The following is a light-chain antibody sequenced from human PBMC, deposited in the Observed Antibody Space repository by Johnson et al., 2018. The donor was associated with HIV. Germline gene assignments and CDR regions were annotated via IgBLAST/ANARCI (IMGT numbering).Light chain of an antibody. V-gene: IGLV1-51*01. J-gene: IGLJ1*01. Sequence: VLTQPPSVSAAPGQKVTISCSGSSSNIGNNYVSWYQQLPGTAPKLLIYDNNKRPSGIPDRFSGSKSGTSATLGITGLQTGDEADYYCGTWDSSLSAYVFGTGTKVTVL. CDR2: DNN. CDR3: GTWDSSLSAYV. CDR1: SSNIGNNY.